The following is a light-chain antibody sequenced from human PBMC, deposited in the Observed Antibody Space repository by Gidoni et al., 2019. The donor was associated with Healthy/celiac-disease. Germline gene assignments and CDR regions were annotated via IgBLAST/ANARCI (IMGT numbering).Light chain of an antibody. CDR1: SSNIGAGYD. CDR3: QSYDSSLSGWV. J-gene: IGLJ3*02. Sequence: QSVLTQPPSVAAAPGQRVTISCTGRSSNIGAGYDVHWYPQLPGTAPKLLIYGNSNRPAGVPDRFSGSKSGTSASLAITGLQAEDEADYYCQSYDSSLSGWVFGGGTKLTVL. CDR2: GNS. V-gene: IGLV1-40*01.